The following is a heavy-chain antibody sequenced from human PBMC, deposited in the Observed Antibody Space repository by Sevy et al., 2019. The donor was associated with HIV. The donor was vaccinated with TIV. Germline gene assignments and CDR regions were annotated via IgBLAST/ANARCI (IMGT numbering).Heavy chain of an antibody. CDR2: IYPGDSDT. D-gene: IGHD1-7*01. V-gene: IGHV5-51*01. J-gene: IGHJ4*02. CDR1: GYSFTSYW. Sequence: GESLKISCKGSGYSFTSYWIGWVRQMPGKGLEWMGIIYPGDSDTRYSPSFQGQVTISADKSISTAYLQWSSLKAWDTAMYYCARRKKTGTRFLGFFGFDYWGQGTLVTVSS. CDR3: ARRKKTGTRFLGFFGFDY.